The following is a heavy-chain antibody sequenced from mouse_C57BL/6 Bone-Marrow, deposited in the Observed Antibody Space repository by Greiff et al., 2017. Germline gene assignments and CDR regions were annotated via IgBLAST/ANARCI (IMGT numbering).Heavy chain of an antibody. J-gene: IGHJ2*01. CDR2: ISDGGSYT. CDR1: GFTFSSYA. CDR3: ARELGRDFDY. D-gene: IGHD4-1*01. Sequence: EVMLVESGGGLVKPGGSLKLSCAVSGFTFSSYAMSWVRQTPEKRLEWVATISDGGSYTYYPDNVKGRFTISRDNAKNNLYLQMSHLKSEDTAMYYCARELGRDFDYWGQGTTLTVSS. V-gene: IGHV5-4*01.